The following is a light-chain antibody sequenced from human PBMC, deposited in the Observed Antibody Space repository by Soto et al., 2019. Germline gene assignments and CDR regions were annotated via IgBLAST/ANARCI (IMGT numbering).Light chain of an antibody. Sequence: DIQMTQSPSSLSASVGDRVTISCRASQDIHNYLAWFQQKPGMAPKSLIYAATNLHSGVPSKFSGSASGTDFTLTITSLQPEDFATYYCQQYTDYPVTFGQGTKLEIK. J-gene: IGKJ2*01. V-gene: IGKV1-16*02. CDR3: QQYTDYPVT. CDR2: AAT. CDR1: QDIHNY.